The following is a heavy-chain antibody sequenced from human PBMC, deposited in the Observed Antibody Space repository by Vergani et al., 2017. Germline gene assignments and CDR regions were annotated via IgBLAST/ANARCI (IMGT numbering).Heavy chain of an antibody. Sequence: QVQLVESGGGLVKPGGSLRLSCAASEFTFSDYYMSWIRQPPGKGLEWVSYISSSTIYTNYADSVKGRFTISRDNAKSSLYLQMNSLRAEDTAVYYCASTPWAAVAGDYYYYYGMDVWGQGTTVTVSS. CDR1: EFTFSDYY. J-gene: IGHJ6*02. CDR2: ISSSTIYT. D-gene: IGHD6-19*01. V-gene: IGHV3-11*05. CDR3: ASTPWAAVAGDYYYYYGMDV.